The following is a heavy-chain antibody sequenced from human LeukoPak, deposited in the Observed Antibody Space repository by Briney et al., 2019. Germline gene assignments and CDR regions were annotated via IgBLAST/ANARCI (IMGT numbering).Heavy chain of an antibody. CDR3: ARDRDPLYYDILTGENIVY. CDR1: GYTFTSYG. CDR2: ISAYNGNT. J-gene: IGHJ4*02. D-gene: IGHD3-9*01. Sequence: ASVKVSCKSSGYTFTSYGIIWVRQAPGQGLEWMGWISAYNGNTNYAHKLQGRVTMTTDTSTSTAYMELRSLRSDDTAVYYCARDRDPLYYDILTGENIVYWGQGTLVTVSS. V-gene: IGHV1-18*01.